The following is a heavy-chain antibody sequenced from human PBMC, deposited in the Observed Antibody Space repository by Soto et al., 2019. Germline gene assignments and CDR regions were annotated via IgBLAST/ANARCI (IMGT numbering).Heavy chain of an antibody. Sequence: SSETLSLTCTVSGGSISSGGYYWSWIRQHPGKGLEWIGYIYYSGSTYYNPSLKSRVIISVDTSKNQFSLKLSSVTAADTAVYYCARAGRQLLRTVYYYYYMDVWGKGTTVTVSS. V-gene: IGHV4-31*03. CDR3: ARAGRQLLRTVYYYYYMDV. J-gene: IGHJ6*03. D-gene: IGHD2-15*01. CDR1: GGSISSGGYY. CDR2: IYYSGST.